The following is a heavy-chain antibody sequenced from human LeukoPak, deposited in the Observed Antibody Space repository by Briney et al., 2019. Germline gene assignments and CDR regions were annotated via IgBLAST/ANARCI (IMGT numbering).Heavy chain of an antibody. D-gene: IGHD2-21*02. J-gene: IGHJ4*02. Sequence: ASVKVSCKASGYTFTGCYMHWVRQAPGQGLEWMGWTNPNSGDTHYGQKFQGRVTMTRDTSISTAYMELSRLTSDDTAVYYCARGWGVVTANSLPLFGYWGQGTLVTVSS. CDR1: GYTFTGCY. CDR2: TNPNSGDT. V-gene: IGHV1-2*02. CDR3: ARGWGVVTANSLPLFGY.